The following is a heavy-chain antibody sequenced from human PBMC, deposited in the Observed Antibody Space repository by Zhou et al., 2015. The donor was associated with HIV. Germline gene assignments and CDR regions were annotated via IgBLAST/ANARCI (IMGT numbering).Heavy chain of an antibody. V-gene: IGHV3-73*01. CDR2: IRSKANSYAT. J-gene: IGHJ6*03. CDR1: GFTFSGST. CDR3: TRHDYSNYPHYYYYMDV. D-gene: IGHD4-11*01. Sequence: EVQLVESGGGLVQPGGSLRLSCAASGFTFSGSTMHWVRQASGKGLEWVGRIRSKANSYATAYAASVKGRFTISRDDSKNTAYLQMNSLKTEDTALYYCTRHDYSNYPHYYYYMDVWGKGTTVTVSS.